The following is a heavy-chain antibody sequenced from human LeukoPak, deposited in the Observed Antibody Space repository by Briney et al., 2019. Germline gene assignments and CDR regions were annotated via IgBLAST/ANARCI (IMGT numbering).Heavy chain of an antibody. CDR1: GFAFSFFA. J-gene: IGHJ5*01. D-gene: IGHD6-19*01. CDR3: AKPISGGLAVTADWFAP. V-gene: IGHV3-23*01. CDR2: INANSGTR. Sequence: GGSLRLSCEASGFAFSFFAMSWLRQAPGKGLEWVSTINANSGTRSYAASVRGRFTISRDNSKNTLYLRLNTLRADDTAVYYCAKPISGGLAVTADWFAPWGQGTLVVVSS.